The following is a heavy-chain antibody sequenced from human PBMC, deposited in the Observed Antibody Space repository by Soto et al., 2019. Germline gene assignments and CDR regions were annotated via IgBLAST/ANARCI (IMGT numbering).Heavy chain of an antibody. Sequence: EVQLLESEGGLVQPGGSLRLSCAASGFPFSRCAMNWVRQAPGKGLEWVSTISHSDHSTYYADSVKGRFTVSRDNSEKTLYLQMNGLRAEDTAIYYCAKRGGDSGWGDFDSWGQGTLVTVSS. J-gene: IGHJ4*02. CDR1: GFPFSRCA. V-gene: IGHV3-23*01. CDR2: ISHSDHST. D-gene: IGHD6-19*01. CDR3: AKRGGDSGWGDFDS.